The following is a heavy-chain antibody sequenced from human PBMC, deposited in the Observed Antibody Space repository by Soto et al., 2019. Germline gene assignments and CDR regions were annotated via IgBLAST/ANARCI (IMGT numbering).Heavy chain of an antibody. J-gene: IGHJ5*02. Sequence: QVQLQESGPGLVKPSQTLSLTCTVSGGSFSSGAYHWSWVRQHPGQGLEWIASISYRGITYSNPSLKSRLSMSVDTSKNQFSLNLTSVTAADTAVYHCARMSATGTRWFDPLGQGTLVTVSS. V-gene: IGHV4-31*03. CDR3: ARMSATGTRWFDP. D-gene: IGHD6-13*01. CDR2: ISYRGIT. CDR1: GGSFSSGAYH.